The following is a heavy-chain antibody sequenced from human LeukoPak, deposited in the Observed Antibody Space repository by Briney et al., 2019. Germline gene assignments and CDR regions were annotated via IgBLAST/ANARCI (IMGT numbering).Heavy chain of an antibody. D-gene: IGHD3-10*01. CDR3: ARVGADGSGFLFDY. CDR1: GGSFSGYY. CDR2: INHSGST. V-gene: IGHV4-34*01. Sequence: PSETLSLTCAVYGGSFSGYYWSWIRQPPGKGLEWIGEINHSGSTNYNPSLKSRVTISVDTSKNQFSLKLSSVTAADTAVYYCARVGADGSGFLFDYWGQGTLVTVST. J-gene: IGHJ4*02.